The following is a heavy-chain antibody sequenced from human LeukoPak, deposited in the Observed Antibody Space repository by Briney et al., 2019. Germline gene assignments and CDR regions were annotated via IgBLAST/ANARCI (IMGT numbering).Heavy chain of an antibody. J-gene: IGHJ4*02. V-gene: IGHV4-34*01. CDR3: ARQGGDYALY. D-gene: IGHD4-17*01. CDR2: INHSGST. Sequence: PSETLSLTCAVYGGSFSGYYWSWIRQPPGKGLEWIGEINHSGSTNYNPSLKSRVTISVDTSKNQFSLKLSSVTAADTAVYYCARQGGDYALYWGQGTLVTVSS. CDR1: GGSFSGYY.